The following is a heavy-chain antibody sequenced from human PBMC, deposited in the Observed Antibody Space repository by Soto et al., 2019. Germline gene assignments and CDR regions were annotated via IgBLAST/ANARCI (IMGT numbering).Heavy chain of an antibody. J-gene: IGHJ4*02. CDR2: MYYSGIT. CDR1: GAPVSSETHF. V-gene: IGHV4-61*01. D-gene: IGHD1-26*01. Sequence: SETLSLTCTVSGAPVSSETHFWTWIRQPPGKGLEWIGYMYYSGITNSNPALKSRVTLSVDRSRKQFSLSLNSVTAADTAVYYCAREDMSGTYYFDYWGPGTQVTVSS. CDR3: AREDMSGTYYFDY.